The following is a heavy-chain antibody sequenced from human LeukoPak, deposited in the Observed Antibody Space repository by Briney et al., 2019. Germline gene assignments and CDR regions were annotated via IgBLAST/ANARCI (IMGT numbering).Heavy chain of an antibody. D-gene: IGHD6-19*01. Sequence: GGSLRLSCAASGFTFSSYEMNWVRQAPGKGLEWVSYISSSGSTIYYADSVKGRFTISRDNAKNSLYLQMNSLRAEDTAVYYCARDFGASSGWYTGADYWGQGTLVTVSS. J-gene: IGHJ4*02. CDR2: ISSSGSTI. CDR3: ARDFGASSGWYTGADY. V-gene: IGHV3-48*03. CDR1: GFTFSSYE.